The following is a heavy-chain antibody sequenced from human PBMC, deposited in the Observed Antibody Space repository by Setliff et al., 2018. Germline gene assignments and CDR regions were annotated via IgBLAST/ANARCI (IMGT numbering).Heavy chain of an antibody. CDR2: IYHSGKT. CDR1: GYSISSGYF. Sequence: SETLSLTCAVSGYSISSGYFWGWIRQPPGKGLEWIGSIYHSGKTYYSPSLKSRVTLSVDTSKNQFSLKLSSVTAADTAVYYCARLLAGTGGFFYYGVDVWGQGTTVTVSS. D-gene: IGHD6-19*01. CDR3: ARLLAGTGGFFYYGVDV. J-gene: IGHJ6*02. V-gene: IGHV4-38-2*01.